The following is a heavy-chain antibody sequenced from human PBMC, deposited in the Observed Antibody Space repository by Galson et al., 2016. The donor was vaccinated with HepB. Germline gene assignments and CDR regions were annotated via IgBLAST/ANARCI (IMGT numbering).Heavy chain of an antibody. Sequence: SLRLSCAASGFTFSSSTMHCVRQAPGKGLEWVAVISYDGSNDYYADSVKGRFTISRDNSKNTLYLQMNSLRAEDTAVYYCAKGPPPHGVRGVMFDYWGQGTLVPVSS. V-gene: IGHV3-30-3*01. CDR3: AKGPPPHGVRGVMFDY. CDR2: ISYDGSND. CDR1: GFTFSSST. D-gene: IGHD3-10*01. J-gene: IGHJ4*02.